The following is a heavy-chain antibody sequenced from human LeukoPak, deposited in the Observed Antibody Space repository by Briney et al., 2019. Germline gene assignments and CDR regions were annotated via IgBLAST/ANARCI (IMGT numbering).Heavy chain of an antibody. Sequence: PSETLSLTCAVSGGSISSSNWWSWVRQPPGKGLEWIGEIYHSGSTNYNPSLKSRVTISVDKSKNQFSLKLSSVTAADTAVYYCARDWSSTWYGFYFDYWGQGTLVTVSS. J-gene: IGHJ4*02. CDR1: GGSISSSNW. CDR2: IYHSGST. V-gene: IGHV4-4*02. CDR3: ARDWSSTWYGFYFDY. D-gene: IGHD6-13*01.